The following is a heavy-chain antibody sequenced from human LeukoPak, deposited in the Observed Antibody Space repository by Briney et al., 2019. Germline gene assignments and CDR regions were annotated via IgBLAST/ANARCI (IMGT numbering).Heavy chain of an antibody. Sequence: PGGSLRLSCAASGFTFSNYAMSWVRQAPGKGLEWVSSLISSGAVTYYADSVKGRFTISRDNAKNSLYLHMNSLRAEDTALYYCAREPYYDSSGYSPDYWGQGTLVTVSS. CDR3: AREPYYDSSGYSPDY. V-gene: IGHV3-23*01. CDR1: GFTFSNYA. J-gene: IGHJ4*02. CDR2: LISSGAVT. D-gene: IGHD3-22*01.